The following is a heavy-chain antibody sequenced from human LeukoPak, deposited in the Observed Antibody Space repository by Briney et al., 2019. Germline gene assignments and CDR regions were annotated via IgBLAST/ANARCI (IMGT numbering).Heavy chain of an antibody. Sequence: QPGGSLRLSCAASGFTFRSYAMSSGPQAPGKGLEWVSAISGIGGGTYYADSLRGRFTTSRDNSKNTLYLQMNSLRAEDTAVYYCAKHRTKVAGTFQHWGQGTLVTVSS. D-gene: IGHD6-19*01. CDR2: ISGIGGGT. J-gene: IGHJ1*01. V-gene: IGHV3-23*01. CDR1: GFTFRSYA. CDR3: AKHRTKVAGTFQH.